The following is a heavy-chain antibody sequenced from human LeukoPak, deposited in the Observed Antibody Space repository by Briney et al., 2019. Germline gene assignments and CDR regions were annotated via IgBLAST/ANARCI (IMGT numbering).Heavy chain of an antibody. J-gene: IGHJ5*02. CDR1: GGSISNYY. Sequence: KPSETLSLTCTVSGGSISNYYWSWIRQPPGKGLEWIGYIYYSGSTYYNPSLKSRVTISVDASKNQFSLKLSSVTAADTAVYYCARHGTSGTNLNWFDPWGQGTLVTVSS. V-gene: IGHV4-59*01. D-gene: IGHD1-1*01. CDR2: IYYSGST. CDR3: ARHGTSGTNLNWFDP.